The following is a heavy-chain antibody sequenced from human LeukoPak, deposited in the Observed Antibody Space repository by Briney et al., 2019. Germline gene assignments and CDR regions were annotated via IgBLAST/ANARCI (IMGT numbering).Heavy chain of an antibody. D-gene: IGHD1-26*01. CDR3: ERGHQWESSFDY. Sequence: ASVKVSCKASGYTFTAYYMYWVRQAPGQGLEWMGWINPNSGDTNYGQKFQGRVTMTRDTSISTAYMELSRLTSDDTAVYYCERGHQWESSFDYWGQGTLVTVSS. V-gene: IGHV1-2*02. CDR1: GYTFTAYY. CDR2: INPNSGDT. J-gene: IGHJ4*02.